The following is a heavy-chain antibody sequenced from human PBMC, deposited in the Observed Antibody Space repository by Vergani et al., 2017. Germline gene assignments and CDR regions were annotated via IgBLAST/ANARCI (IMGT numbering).Heavy chain of an antibody. CDR3: ARISGYGDSPPIGMDV. CDR2: IDWDDDK. J-gene: IGHJ6*02. D-gene: IGHD4-17*01. V-gene: IGHV2-70*15. CDR1: GFSLSTSGMC. Sequence: QVTLRESGPALVKPTQTLTLTCTFSGFSLSTSGMCVSWIRQPPGKALEWLARIDWDDDKYYSTTLKTRLTISKDTPKNQVVLTMTNMDPVDTATYYCARISGYGDSPPIGMDVWGQGTTVTVSS.